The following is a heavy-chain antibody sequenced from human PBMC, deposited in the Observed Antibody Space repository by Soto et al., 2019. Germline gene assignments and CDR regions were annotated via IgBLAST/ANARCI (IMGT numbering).Heavy chain of an antibody. D-gene: IGHD1-26*01. Sequence: SVKVSCKASGGTFRKYGISWVRQAPGQGLEWLGGIIPMFGTATSTQNFQGRLTITADESTSTAYMELSSLTSEDTAVYFCARSVGVTTLSYLDYWGQGXQVT. J-gene: IGHJ4*02. V-gene: IGHV1-69*13. CDR3: ARSVGVTTLSYLDY. CDR1: GGTFRKYG. CDR2: IIPMFGTA.